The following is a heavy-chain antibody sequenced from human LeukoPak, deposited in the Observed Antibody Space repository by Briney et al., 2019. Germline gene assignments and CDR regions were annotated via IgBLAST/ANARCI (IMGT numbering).Heavy chain of an antibody. CDR1: GFTFSSYW. J-gene: IGHJ4*02. CDR3: ARAQYDSSGYVVDYFDY. V-gene: IGHV3-7*01. D-gene: IGHD3-22*01. Sequence: GGSLRLSCAASGFTFSSYWMSWVRQAPGKGLEWVANIKQDGSEKYYVDSVKGRFTISRDNAKKSLYLQRNSLRAEDTAVYYCARAQYDSSGYVVDYFDYWGQGTLVTVSS. CDR2: IKQDGSEK.